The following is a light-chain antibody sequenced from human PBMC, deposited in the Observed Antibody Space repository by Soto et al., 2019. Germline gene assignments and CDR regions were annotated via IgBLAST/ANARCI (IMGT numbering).Light chain of an antibody. V-gene: IGKV3-11*01. J-gene: IGKJ1*01. CDR2: DAS. CDR1: QSVSSY. Sequence: EIVLTQSPDTLSLSPLERATLSCRASQSVSSYLAWYQQKPGQAPRLLIYDASHRATGIPARFSGSGSGTDFTPTISRVEADVFAIYYWQQSANWPVTFGQGTRMDIK. CDR3: QQSANWPVT.